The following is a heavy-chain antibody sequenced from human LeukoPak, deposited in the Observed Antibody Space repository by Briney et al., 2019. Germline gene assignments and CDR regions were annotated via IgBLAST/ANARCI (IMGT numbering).Heavy chain of an antibody. V-gene: IGHV1-18*01. CDR3: ARVGAAPGHFDY. D-gene: IGHD6-13*01. CDR1: GYSFAGYG. CDR2: ISTYSGNT. Sequence: GASVKVSCKASGYSFAGYGISWVRLAPGQGLEWIGWISTYSGNTNYAHNLQGRITVTTETSTSTAYMELRSLRSDDTAVYYCARVGAAPGHFDYWGQGTQLTVSS. J-gene: IGHJ4*02.